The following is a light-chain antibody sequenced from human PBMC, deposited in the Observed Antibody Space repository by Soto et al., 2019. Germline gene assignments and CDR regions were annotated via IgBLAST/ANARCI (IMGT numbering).Light chain of an antibody. V-gene: IGLV1-44*01. J-gene: IGLJ2*01. CDR2: SNN. Sequence: QLVLTQPPSASGTPGQRVTISCSGTSSNIGSNTVNWYQHLPGTAPKFLIYSNNERSSGVPDRFSGSKSGTSASLAIRGLQSEDEADYYCAAWDDSLNAVVFGGGTKLTVL. CDR1: SSNIGSNT. CDR3: AAWDDSLNAVV.